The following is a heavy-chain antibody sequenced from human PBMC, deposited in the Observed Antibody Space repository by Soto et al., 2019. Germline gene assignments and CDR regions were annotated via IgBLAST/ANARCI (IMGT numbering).Heavy chain of an antibody. CDR3: ARVDLASIDIVVVPAAVDY. Sequence: GGSLRLSCAASGFTFSSYAMHWVRQAPGKGLEWVANVKHDGSETYYVDSVKGRFTISRDNAKNSLYLQMNSLRAEDTAVYYCARVDLASIDIVVVPAAVDYWGQGALVTVS. CDR1: GFTFSSYA. V-gene: IGHV3-7*01. D-gene: IGHD2-2*01. CDR2: VKHDGSET. J-gene: IGHJ4*02.